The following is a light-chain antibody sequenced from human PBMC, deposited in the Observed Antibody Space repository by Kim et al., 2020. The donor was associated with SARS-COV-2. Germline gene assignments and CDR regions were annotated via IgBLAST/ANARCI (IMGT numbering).Light chain of an antibody. V-gene: IGLV3-1*01. CDR2: QDS. CDR1: KLGDKY. Sequence: VAPGQTASITCSGDKLGDKYACWYQQTPGQSPVLVIYQDSKRPSGIPERFSGSNSGNTATLTISGTQAMDEADYYCQAWDSSTVVFGGGTQLTVL. CDR3: QAWDSSTVV. J-gene: IGLJ2*01.